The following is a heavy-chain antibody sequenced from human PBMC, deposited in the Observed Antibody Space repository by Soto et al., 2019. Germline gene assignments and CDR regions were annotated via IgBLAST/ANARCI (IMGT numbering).Heavy chain of an antibody. Sequence: GGSLRLSCAASGFTFSNAWMNWVRQAPGKGLEWVGRIKSKTDGGTTDYAAPVKGRFTISRDDSKNTLYLQMNSLKTEDTAVYYCTTLSSIAEQRGLDIWGQGTMVTVSS. V-gene: IGHV3-15*07. CDR1: GFTFSNAW. CDR3: TTLSSIAEQRGLDI. J-gene: IGHJ3*02. D-gene: IGHD6-6*01. CDR2: IKSKTDGGTT.